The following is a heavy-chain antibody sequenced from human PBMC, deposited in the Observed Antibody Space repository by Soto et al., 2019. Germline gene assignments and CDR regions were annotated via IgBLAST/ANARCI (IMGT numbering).Heavy chain of an antibody. CDR2: IPSKPDDATI. D-gene: IGHD4-17*01. CDR3: AASVETPGAFDY. Sequence: GGPLILCCKACGFTLSDYDMSWFRQAQRNGLEWGARIPSKPDDATIQYVALERGRFTNSREEAHNTIKLQMNDLIEEVTGVYLYAASVETPGAFDYWGEGVAVTVS. V-gene: IGHV3-15*06. J-gene: IGHJ4*02. CDR1: GFTLSDYD.